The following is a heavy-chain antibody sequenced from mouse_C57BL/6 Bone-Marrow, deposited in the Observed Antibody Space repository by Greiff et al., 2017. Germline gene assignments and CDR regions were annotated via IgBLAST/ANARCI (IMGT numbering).Heavy chain of an antibody. J-gene: IGHJ2*01. CDR3: AFYPSCFDY. CDR2: IDPSDSYT. V-gene: IGHV1-69*01. Sequence: QVQLQQPGAELVMPGASVKLSCKASGYTFTSYWMHWVKQRPGQGLEWIGEIDPSDSYTNYNQKFKGKSTLTVDKSSSTAYMQLSSLTSEDSAVYYCAFYPSCFDYWGQGTALTVTS. D-gene: IGHD2-1*01. CDR1: GYTFTSYW.